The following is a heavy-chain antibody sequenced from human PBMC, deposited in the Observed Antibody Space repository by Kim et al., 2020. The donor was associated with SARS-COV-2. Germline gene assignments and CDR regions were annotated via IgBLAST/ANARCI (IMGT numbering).Heavy chain of an antibody. CDR3: ARESRAYNWFDP. J-gene: IGHJ5*02. V-gene: IGHV4-38-2*02. Sequence: SETLSLTCTVSGYSISSGYYWGWIRQPPGKGLEWIGSIYHSGSTYYNPSLKSRVTISVDTSKNQFSLKLSSVTAADTAVYYCARESRAYNWFDPWGQGTLVTVSS. CDR1: GYSISSGYY. D-gene: IGHD3-16*01. CDR2: IYHSGST.